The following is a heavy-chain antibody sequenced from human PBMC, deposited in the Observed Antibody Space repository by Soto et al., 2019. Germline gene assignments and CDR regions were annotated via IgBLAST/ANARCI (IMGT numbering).Heavy chain of an antibody. CDR3: AKIPVSGSYGMDV. CDR1: GFTFSSYG. V-gene: IGHV3-30*18. Sequence: GGSLTVSCAASGFTFSSYGMQWVRQAPGKGLEWVAVISYDGSNKYYADSVKGRFTISRDNSKNTLYLQMNSLRAEDTAVYYCAKIPVSGSYGMDVWGQGTTVTVSS. D-gene: IGHD1-26*01. CDR2: ISYDGSNK. J-gene: IGHJ6*02.